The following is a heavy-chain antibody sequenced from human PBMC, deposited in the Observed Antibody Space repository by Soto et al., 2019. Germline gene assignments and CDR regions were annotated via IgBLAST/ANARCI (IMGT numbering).Heavy chain of an antibody. V-gene: IGHV1-69*13. Sequence: SVKVSCKASGGTFSSYAISWVRQAPGQGLEWMGGIIPIFGTANYAQKFQGRVTITADESTSTAYMELRSLRSDDTAVYYWGRENVVVPAAILPVREYYSYYGMDVWGQGSTVTFSS. J-gene: IGHJ6*02. CDR2: IIPIFGTA. CDR1: GGTFSSYA. D-gene: IGHD2-2*01. CDR3: GRENVVVPAAILPVREYYSYYGMDV.